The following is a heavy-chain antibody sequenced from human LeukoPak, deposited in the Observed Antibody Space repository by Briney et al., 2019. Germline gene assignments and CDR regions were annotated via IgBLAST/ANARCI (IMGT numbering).Heavy chain of an antibody. J-gene: IGHJ4*02. CDR2: IKSKTDGGTT. CDR1: GFTFSNAR. D-gene: IGHD3-10*01. Sequence: PGGSLRLSCAASGFTFSNARMSWVRQAPGKGLEWVGRIKSKTDGGTTDYAAPVKGRFTISRDDSKNTLYLQMNSLKTEDTAVYYCTTDYYGSGREDYWGQGTLVTVSS. V-gene: IGHV3-15*01. CDR3: TTDYYGSGREDY.